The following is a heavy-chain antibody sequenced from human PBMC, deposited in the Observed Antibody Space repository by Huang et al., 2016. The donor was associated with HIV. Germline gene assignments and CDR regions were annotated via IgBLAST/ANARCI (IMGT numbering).Heavy chain of an antibody. CDR1: GFTFSSHA. V-gene: IGHV3-30-3*01. CDR2: RSNDGSNK. CDR3: ARAKDSWDAYDI. J-gene: IGHJ3*02. Sequence: QVQLVESGGGVVQPGRSLRLSCAASGFTFSSHAMHCVRQAPCKGLEWVAFRSNDGSNKYYADSVKGRFTFSRDNSKNTLYLQMNSLRAEDTAVFYCARAKDSWDAYDIWGQGTMVTVSS.